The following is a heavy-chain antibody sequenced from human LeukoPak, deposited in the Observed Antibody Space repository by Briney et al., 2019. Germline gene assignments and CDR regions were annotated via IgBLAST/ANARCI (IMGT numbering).Heavy chain of an antibody. CDR3: ARDYYGSSRHAFDI. CDR1: GFTVSSNY. J-gene: IGHJ3*02. V-gene: IGHV3-66*01. Sequence: GGSLRLSCAASGFTVSSNYMSWVRQAPGKGLEWVSVIYSGGSTYYADSVKGRFTISRDNAKNSLYLQLNSLRADDTAVYYCARDYYGSSRHAFDIWGQGTMVTVS. CDR2: IYSGGST. D-gene: IGHD6-13*01.